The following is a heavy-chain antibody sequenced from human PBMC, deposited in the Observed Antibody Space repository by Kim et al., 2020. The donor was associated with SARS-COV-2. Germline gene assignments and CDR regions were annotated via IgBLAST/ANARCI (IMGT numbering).Heavy chain of an antibody. D-gene: IGHD3-22*01. CDR1: GFTFSSYT. J-gene: IGHJ4*02. V-gene: IGHV3-23*01. CDR3: AKLLCGYFTEFDY. Sequence: GGSLRLSCAASGFTFSSYTMHWVRQAPGKGLEWVSVIRGSGDNKYYADSVKGRFTISRDNSKNTLYLQMNSLRAEDTAVYYCAKLLCGYFTEFDYWGQGTLVTVSS. CDR2: IRGSGDNK.